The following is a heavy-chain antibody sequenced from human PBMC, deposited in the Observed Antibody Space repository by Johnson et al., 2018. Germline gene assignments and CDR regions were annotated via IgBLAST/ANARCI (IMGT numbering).Heavy chain of an antibody. V-gene: IGHV3-33*06. D-gene: IGHD3-16*01. CDR1: GFTFSSYG. CDR3: AKGGYDYVWGSYDLYYMDV. J-gene: IGHJ6*03. CDR2: IWYDGSNK. Sequence: QVQLQESGGGVVQPGRSLRLSCAASGFTFSSYGMHWVRPAPGKGLEGVAVIWYDGSNKYYADSVKGRFTISRDNSKNTLYLQMNSLRAEDTAVYYCAKGGYDYVWGSYDLYYMDVWGKGTTVTVSS.